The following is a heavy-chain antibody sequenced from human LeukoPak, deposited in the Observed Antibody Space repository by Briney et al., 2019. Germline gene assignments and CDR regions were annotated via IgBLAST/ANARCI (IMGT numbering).Heavy chain of an antibody. V-gene: IGHV4-59*01. D-gene: IGHD3-22*01. J-gene: IGHJ4*02. CDR2: IYYSGST. CDR3: ARGGYYYDSSGYISSGYFDY. Sequence: SETLSLTCTVSGGSISSYYWSWIRQPPGKGLEWIGYIYYSGSTNYNPSLKSRVTISVDTSKNQFSLKLSSVTAADTAVYYCARGGYYYDSSGYISSGYFDYWGQGTLVTVSS. CDR1: GGSISSYY.